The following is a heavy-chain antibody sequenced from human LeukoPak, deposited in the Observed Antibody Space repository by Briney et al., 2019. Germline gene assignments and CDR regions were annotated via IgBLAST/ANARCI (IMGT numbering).Heavy chain of an antibody. D-gene: IGHD1-26*01. CDR2: ISDSGTST. J-gene: IGHJ6*03. CDR1: GFSFSDSV. V-gene: IGHV3-64*01. CDR3: SRDSPTLIRSRAEYYYYMDV. Sequence: GGSLRLSSAASGFSFSDSVMHWVRQVPGQGLEYVSGISDSGTSTYYANSLRGRFTISRDNSKNTLYLQMDSLRPEDMGVYYCSRDSPTLIRSRAEYYYYMDVWGKGTTVTVSS.